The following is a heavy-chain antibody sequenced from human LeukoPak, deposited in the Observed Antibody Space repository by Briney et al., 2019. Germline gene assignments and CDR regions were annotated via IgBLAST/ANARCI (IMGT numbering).Heavy chain of an antibody. CDR2: IYYSGST. D-gene: IGHD3-22*01. Sequence: SETLSLTCAVYGGSFSGYYWSWIRQPPGKGLEWIGSIYYSGSTYYNPSLKSRVTISVDTSKNQFSLKLSSVTAADTAVYYCARRAVAYDSSGYYYYWGQGTLVTVSS. CDR1: GGSFSGYY. V-gene: IGHV4-34*01. J-gene: IGHJ4*02. CDR3: ARRAVAYDSSGYYYY.